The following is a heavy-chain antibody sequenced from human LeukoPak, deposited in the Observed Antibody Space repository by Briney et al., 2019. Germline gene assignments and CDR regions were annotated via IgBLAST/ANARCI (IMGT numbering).Heavy chain of an antibody. CDR1: GFTSSSYA. CDR3: AKDVDYDFWSGYYYFDY. V-gene: IGHV3-23*01. Sequence: PGGSLRLSCAASGFTSSSYAMSWVRQAPGKGLEWVSAISGSGGSTYYADSVKGRFTISRDNSKNTLYLQMNSLRAEDTAVYYCAKDVDYDFWSGYYYFDYWGQGTLVTVSS. D-gene: IGHD3-3*01. J-gene: IGHJ4*02. CDR2: ISGSGGST.